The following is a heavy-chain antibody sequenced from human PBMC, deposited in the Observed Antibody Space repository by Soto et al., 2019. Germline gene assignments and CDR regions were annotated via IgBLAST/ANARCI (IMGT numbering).Heavy chain of an antibody. CDR3: ARESYSGSNWFDP. V-gene: IGHV4-59*01. CDR1: GGSISSYY. Sequence: PSETLSLTCTVSGGSISSYYWSWIRQPPGKGLEWIGYIYYSGSTNYNPSLKSRVTISVDTSKNQFSLKLSSVTAADTAVYYCARESYSGSNWFDPSGQGTLVTVSS. CDR2: IYYSGST. J-gene: IGHJ5*02. D-gene: IGHD1-26*01.